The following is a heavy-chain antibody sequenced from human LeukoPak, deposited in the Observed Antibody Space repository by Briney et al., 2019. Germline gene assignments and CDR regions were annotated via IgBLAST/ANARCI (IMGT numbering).Heavy chain of an antibody. Sequence: GGSLRLSCAASEFTFSSYAMSWVRQAPGKGLEWVAFIRYDGSNRYYADSVKGRFTISRDNSKNTLYLQMNSLRAEDTAVYYCAKDRATMIVMIRTAPRGELDYWGQGSLVTVSS. CDR2: IRYDGSNR. CDR3: AKDRATMIVMIRTAPRGELDY. CDR1: EFTFSSYA. J-gene: IGHJ4*02. V-gene: IGHV3-30*02. D-gene: IGHD3-22*01.